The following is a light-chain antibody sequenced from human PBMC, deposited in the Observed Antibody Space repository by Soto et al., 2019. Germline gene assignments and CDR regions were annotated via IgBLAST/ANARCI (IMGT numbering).Light chain of an antibody. V-gene: IGLV4-69*01. CDR2: LNSDGSH. CDR1: SGHSSYA. CDR3: QTWGTGILV. J-gene: IGLJ3*02. Sequence: QYVLTQSPSASASLGASVKLTCAPSSGHSSYAIAWHQQQPEKGPRALMKLNSDGSHTRGDGIPDRFSGSSSGAERYLTISSLQSEDEADYYCQTWGTGILVFGGGTKLTVL.